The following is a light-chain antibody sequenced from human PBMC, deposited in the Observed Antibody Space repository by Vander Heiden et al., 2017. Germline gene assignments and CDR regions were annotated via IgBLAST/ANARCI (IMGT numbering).Light chain of an antibody. J-gene: IGLJ1*01. Sequence: QSALTHPASGTGPPGQSITISCTVTNSDVGGYNYVSWYQQHPGNAPKLILYDVGDRPSGVSNRFSGSKSGNTASLTISGLQAEDEADYYCCSYTSSATRVFGTGTKVTVL. CDR1: NSDVGGYNY. V-gene: IGLV2-14*03. CDR2: DVG. CDR3: CSYTSSATRV.